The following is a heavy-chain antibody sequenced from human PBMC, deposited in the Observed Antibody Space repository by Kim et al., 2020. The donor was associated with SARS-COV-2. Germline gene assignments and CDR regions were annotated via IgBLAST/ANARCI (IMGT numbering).Heavy chain of an antibody. CDR2: IYYSGST. CDR1: GGSISSGGYY. CDR3: ARVYDFWSGYQPANWFDP. J-gene: IGHJ5*02. Sequence: SETLSLTCTVSGGSISSGGYYWSWIRQHPGKGLEWIGYIYYSGSTYYNPSLKSRVTISVDTSKNQFSLKLSSVTAADTAVYYCARVYDFWSGYQPANWFDPWGQGTLVTVSS. V-gene: IGHV4-31*03. D-gene: IGHD3-3*01.